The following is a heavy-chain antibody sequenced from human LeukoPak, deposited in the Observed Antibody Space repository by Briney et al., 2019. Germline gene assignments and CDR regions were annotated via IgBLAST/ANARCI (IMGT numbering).Heavy chain of an antibody. V-gene: IGHV3-9*01. Sequence: GRSLRLSCAASGFTFNGYAMHWVRQAPGKGLEWVSGISWNSGTIGYADSVKGRFTISRDNSKNTLYLQMNSLRAEDTAVYYCARITIFGVVIIRIGWFDPWGQGTLVTVSS. D-gene: IGHD3-3*01. CDR2: ISWNSGTI. CDR3: ARITIFGVVIIRIGWFDP. J-gene: IGHJ5*02. CDR1: GFTFNGYA.